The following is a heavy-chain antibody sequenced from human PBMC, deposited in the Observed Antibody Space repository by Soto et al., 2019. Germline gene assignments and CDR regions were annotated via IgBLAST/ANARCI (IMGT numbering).Heavy chain of an antibody. J-gene: IGHJ6*02. V-gene: IGHV3-23*01. D-gene: IGHD6-13*01. Sequence: PGGSLRLSCAASGFTFSSYAMSWVRQAPGKGLEWVSAINEDSSYIYYAHSLRGRFTISRDNAKNTLYLQMNSLRAEDTAVYYCASTTIAAAGIYYYYYGMDVWGQGTTVTVSS. CDR1: GFTFSSYA. CDR2: INEDSSYI. CDR3: ASTTIAAAGIYYYYYGMDV.